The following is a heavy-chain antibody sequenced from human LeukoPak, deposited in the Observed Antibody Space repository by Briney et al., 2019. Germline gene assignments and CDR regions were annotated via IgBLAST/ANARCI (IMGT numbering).Heavy chain of an antibody. CDR3: VREAVSSSWNNWYFDL. D-gene: IGHD6-13*01. CDR2: ISGAGYNT. CDR1: GFTFRNYA. V-gene: IGHV3-23*01. Sequence: GGSQRLSCAGSGFTFRNYAMSWVRQAPGKGLEWVSAISGAGYNTYYADSVKGRFTLSRDNSKNTLYLQMNSLRAGDTAVYYCVREAVSSSWNNWYFDLWGRGTLVTVSS. J-gene: IGHJ2*01.